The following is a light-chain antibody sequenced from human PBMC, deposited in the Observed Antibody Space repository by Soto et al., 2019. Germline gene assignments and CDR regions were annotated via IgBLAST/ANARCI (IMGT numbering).Light chain of an antibody. V-gene: IGLV2-11*01. Sequence: QSVLTQPRSVSGSPGQPVTISCTGTSNDVGGYNYVSWYQHHPGKAPKLIIFDVNKRPSGVPDRFSGSKFGNTASLTISGLQAEDEADYYCCSFAGSSTSYVFGTGTQLTVL. CDR3: CSFAGSSTSYV. J-gene: IGLJ1*01. CDR1: SNDVGGYNY. CDR2: DVN.